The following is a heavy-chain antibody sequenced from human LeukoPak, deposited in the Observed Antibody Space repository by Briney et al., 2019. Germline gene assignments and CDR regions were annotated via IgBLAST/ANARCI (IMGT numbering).Heavy chain of an antibody. D-gene: IGHD1-14*01. CDR1: GGSISSSSYY. CDR2: IYHSGST. V-gene: IGHV4-39*07. CDR3: ARDPNQYNWFDP. J-gene: IGHJ5*02. Sequence: PSETPSLTCTVSGGSISSSSYYWGWIRQPPGKGLEWIGSIYHSGSTYYNPSLKSRVTISVDTSKNQFSLKLSSVTAADTAVYYCARDPNQYNWFDPWGQGTLVTVSS.